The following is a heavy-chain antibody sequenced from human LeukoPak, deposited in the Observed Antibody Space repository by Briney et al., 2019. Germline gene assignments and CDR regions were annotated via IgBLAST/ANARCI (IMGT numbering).Heavy chain of an antibody. CDR1: GFTFSSYG. J-gene: IGHJ6*03. Sequence: PGGTLRLSCAASGFTFSSYGMSWVRQAPGKGLEWVGRIKSKTDGGTTDYAAPVKGRFTISRDDSKNTLYLQMNSLKTEDTAVYYCTTAFYYGSGSYRPYMDVWGKGTTVTISS. CDR2: IKSKTDGGTT. CDR3: TTAFYYGSGSYRPYMDV. V-gene: IGHV3-15*01. D-gene: IGHD3-10*01.